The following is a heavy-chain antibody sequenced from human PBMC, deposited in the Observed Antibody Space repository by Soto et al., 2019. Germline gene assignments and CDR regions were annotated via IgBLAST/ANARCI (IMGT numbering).Heavy chain of an antibody. J-gene: IGHJ6*02. CDR1: GFTFTSSA. D-gene: IGHD5-12*01. Sequence: SVKVSCKASGFTFTSSAVQWVRQARGQRLEWIGWIVVGSGNTNYAQKFQERVTITRDMSTSTAYMELSSLRSEDTAVYYCAAGGNPRSGYDYLLGYYGMDVWGQGTTVTVS. V-gene: IGHV1-58*01. CDR2: IVVGSGNT. CDR3: AAGGNPRSGYDYLLGYYGMDV.